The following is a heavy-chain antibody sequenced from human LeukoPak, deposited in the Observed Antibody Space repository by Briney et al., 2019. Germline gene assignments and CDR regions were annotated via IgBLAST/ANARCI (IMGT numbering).Heavy chain of an antibody. CDR3: ARINYYGSGRDYYYYYMDV. V-gene: IGHV4-59*05. Sequence: SETLSLTCTVSGGSISSYYWSWIRQPPGKGLEWIGSIYYSGSTYYKPSLKSRVTISVDTSKNQFSLKLSSVTAADTAVYYCARINYYGSGRDYYYYYMDVWGKGTTVTISS. CDR1: GGSISSYY. CDR2: IYYSGST. J-gene: IGHJ6*03. D-gene: IGHD3-10*01.